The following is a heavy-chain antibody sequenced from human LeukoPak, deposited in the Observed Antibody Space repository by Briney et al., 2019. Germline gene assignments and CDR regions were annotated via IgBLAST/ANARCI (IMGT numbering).Heavy chain of an antibody. J-gene: IGHJ4*02. CDR2: IYYSGST. CDR1: GGSISSYY. V-gene: IGHV4-59*08. D-gene: IGHD3-10*01. Sequence: SETLSLTCTVSGGSISSYYWSWIRQPPGKGLEWIGYIYYSGSTNYNPSLKSRVAMSEDTSKNQFSLKLTSVTAADTAVYYCARGHGGFDSWGQGTLVTVSA. CDR3: ARGHGGFDS.